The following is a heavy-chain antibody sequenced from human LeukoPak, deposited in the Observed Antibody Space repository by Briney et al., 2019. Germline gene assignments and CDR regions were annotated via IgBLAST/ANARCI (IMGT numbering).Heavy chain of an antibody. J-gene: IGHJ5*02. CDR3: ARNDVYYYDSSGYPGGNWFDP. CDR1: GGSISSSSYY. V-gene: IGHV4-39*01. Sequence: PSETLSLTCTVSGGSISSSSYYWGWIRQPPGKGLEWIGSICYSGSTYYNPSHKSRVTISVDTSKNQFSLKLSSVTAADTAVYYCARNDVYYYDSSGYPGGNWFDPWGQGTLVTVSS. CDR2: ICYSGST. D-gene: IGHD3-22*01.